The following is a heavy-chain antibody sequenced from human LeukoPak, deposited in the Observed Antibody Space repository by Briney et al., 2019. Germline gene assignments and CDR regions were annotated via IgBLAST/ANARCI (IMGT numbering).Heavy chain of an antibody. Sequence: SETLSLTCTVSGGSISSYYWSWIRQPPGKGLEWIGYIYYSGSTNYNPSLKSRVTISVDTSKNQFSLKLSSVTAADTAVYYCARVRDSSGYYAGFFDYWGKGTLVTVSS. CDR3: ARVRDSSGYYAGFFDY. V-gene: IGHV4-59*01. D-gene: IGHD3-22*01. CDR2: IYYSGST. CDR1: GGSISSYY. J-gene: IGHJ4*02.